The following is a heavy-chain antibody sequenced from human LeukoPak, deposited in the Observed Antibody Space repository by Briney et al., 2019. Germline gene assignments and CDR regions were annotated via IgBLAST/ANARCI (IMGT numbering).Heavy chain of an antibody. Sequence: PSETLSLTCTVSGGSISSYYWSWIRQPPGKGLEWIGYIYYSGSTNYNPSLKSRVTISVDTSKNQFSLKLSSVTAADTAVYYCARFMRGELFDYWGQGTLVTVSS. CDR3: ARFMRGELFDY. CDR1: GGSISSYY. J-gene: IGHJ4*02. CDR2: IYYSGST. D-gene: IGHD1-26*01. V-gene: IGHV4-59*01.